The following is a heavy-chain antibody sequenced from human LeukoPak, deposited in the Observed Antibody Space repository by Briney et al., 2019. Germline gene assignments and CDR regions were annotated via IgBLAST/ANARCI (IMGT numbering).Heavy chain of an antibody. CDR3: ARDLGGGYSYV. CDR1: GGSISSYY. CDR2: MYYSGST. V-gene: IGHV4-59*01. D-gene: IGHD5-18*01. Sequence: PSETLSLTCTVSGGSISSYYRSWIRQPPGKGLEWIGYMYYSGSTNYNPSLKSRVTISVDTSKNQFSLKLSSVTAADTAVYYCARDLGGGYSYVWGQGTLVTVSS. J-gene: IGHJ4*02.